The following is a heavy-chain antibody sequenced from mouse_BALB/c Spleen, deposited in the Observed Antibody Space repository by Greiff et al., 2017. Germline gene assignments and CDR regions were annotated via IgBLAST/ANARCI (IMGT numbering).Heavy chain of an antibody. CDR1: GYTFTSYW. J-gene: IGHJ2*01. V-gene: IGHV1-69*02. CDR2: IDPSDSYT. CDR3: ARSGGLRLDY. D-gene: IGHD2-2*01. Sequence: QVQLQQPGAELVKPEASVKLSCKASGYTFTSYWMHWVKQRPGQGLEWIGEIDPSDSYTNYNQKFKGKATLTVDKSSSTAYMQLSSLTSEDSAVYYCARSGGLRLDYWGQGTTLTVSS.